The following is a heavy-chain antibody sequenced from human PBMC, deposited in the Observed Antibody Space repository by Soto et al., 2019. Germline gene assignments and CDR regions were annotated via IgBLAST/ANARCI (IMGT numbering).Heavy chain of an antibody. J-gene: IGHJ5*02. CDR2: IYYSGST. D-gene: IGHD6-6*01. CDR3: ARDIPRLAARLSWFDP. CDR1: GGSISSYY. V-gene: IGHV4-59*01. Sequence: WETLSRTCTVSGGSISSYYWSWIRQPPGKGLEWIGYIYYSGSTNYNPSLKSRVTISVDTSKNQFSLKLSSVTAADTAVYYCARDIPRLAARLSWFDPWGQGTLVTVSS.